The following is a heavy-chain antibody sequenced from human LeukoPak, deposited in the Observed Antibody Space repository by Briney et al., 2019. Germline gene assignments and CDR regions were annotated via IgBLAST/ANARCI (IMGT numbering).Heavy chain of an antibody. CDR3: AKVSVGYSSGGAFDI. CDR2: ISGSGGST. D-gene: IGHD6-19*01. Sequence: GGSLRLSCAASGFTFSSYAMSWVGQAPGKGREGVSAISGSGGSTYYADSVKGRFTISRDNSKNTLYLQMHSLRAEDTPVYYCAKVSVGYSSGGAFDIWGQGTMVTVSS. CDR1: GFTFSSYA. V-gene: IGHV3-23*01. J-gene: IGHJ3*02.